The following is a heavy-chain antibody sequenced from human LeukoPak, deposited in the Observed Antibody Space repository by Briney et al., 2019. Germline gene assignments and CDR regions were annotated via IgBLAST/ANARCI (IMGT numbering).Heavy chain of an antibody. Sequence: GGSLRLSCAASGFTFSNYWMHWVRQAPGKGLVWVSRINSDGSSTSYADSVKGRFTISRDNAKNTLYLQMNSLRAEDTAVYYCTKGGYYVETAFDYWGQGTLVTVSS. CDR3: TKGGYYVETAFDY. CDR2: INSDGSST. D-gene: IGHD1-26*01. J-gene: IGHJ4*02. CDR1: GFTFSNYW. V-gene: IGHV3-74*01.